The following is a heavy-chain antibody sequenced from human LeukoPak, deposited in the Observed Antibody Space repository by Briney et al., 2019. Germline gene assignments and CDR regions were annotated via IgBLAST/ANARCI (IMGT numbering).Heavy chain of an antibody. CDR2: IYSGGST. J-gene: IGHJ4*02. Sequence: GGSLRLSCAACGFTVSSNYMSWVRQAPGKGLEWVSVIYSGGSTYYADSVKGRFTISRDNSKNTLYLQMNSLRAEDTAVYYCARGGEMIDYWGQGTLVTVSS. CDR1: GFTVSSNY. V-gene: IGHV3-66*01. CDR3: ARGGEMIDY. D-gene: IGHD3-10*01.